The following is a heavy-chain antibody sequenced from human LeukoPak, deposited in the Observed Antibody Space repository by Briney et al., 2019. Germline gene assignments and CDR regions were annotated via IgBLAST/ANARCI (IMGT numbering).Heavy chain of an antibody. V-gene: IGHV4-4*07. J-gene: IGHJ4*02. D-gene: IGHD1-26*01. CDR1: GGSISSYY. Sequence: SETLSLTCTVSGGSISSYYWSWIRQPAGEGLEWIGRLHTSGSTHYNPSLKSRVTMSVDTSKNQFSLKLSSVTAADTAVYYCAREEMPGKFDYWGQGTLVTVSS. CDR2: LHTSGST. CDR3: AREEMPGKFDY.